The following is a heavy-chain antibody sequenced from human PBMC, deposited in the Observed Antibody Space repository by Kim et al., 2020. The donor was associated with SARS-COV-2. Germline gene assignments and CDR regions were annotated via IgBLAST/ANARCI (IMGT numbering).Heavy chain of an antibody. V-gene: IGHV1-2*04. CDR3: AREAGGYYRRWFDP. CDR1: GYTFTGYY. CDR2: INPNSGGT. Sequence: ASVKVSCKASGYTFTGYYMHWVRQAPGQGLEWMGWINPNSGGTNYAQKFQGWVTMTRDTSISTAYMELSRLRSDDTAVYYCAREAGGYYRRWFDPWGQGTLVTVSS. D-gene: IGHD3-22*01. J-gene: IGHJ5*02.